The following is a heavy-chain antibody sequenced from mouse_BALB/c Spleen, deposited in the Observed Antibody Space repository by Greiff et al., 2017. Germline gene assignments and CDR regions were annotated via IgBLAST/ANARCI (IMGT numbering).Heavy chain of an antibody. D-gene: IGHD1-2*01. CDR2: IRSKSNNYAT. J-gene: IGHJ3*01. CDR3: VRHGTTPTGWFAY. Sequence: EVKLMESGGGLVQPKGSLKLSCAASGFTFNTYAMNWVRQAPGKGLEWVARIRSKSNNYATYYADSVKDRFTISRDDSQSMLYLQMNNLKTEDTAMYYCVRHGTTPTGWFAYWGQGTLVTVSA. V-gene: IGHV10-1*02. CDR1: GFTFNTYA.